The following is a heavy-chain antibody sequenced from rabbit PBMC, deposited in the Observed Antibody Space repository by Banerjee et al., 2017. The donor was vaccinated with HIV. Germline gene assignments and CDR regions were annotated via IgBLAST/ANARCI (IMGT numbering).Heavy chain of an antibody. Sequence: QEQLEESGGGLVKPGRSLTLTCTASGFSFSDKYVMCWVRQAPGKGLEWIACIGAASTYYATWAKGRFTISKTSSTTVTLQMTSLTAADTATYFCARDAGYAGSNLWGPGTLVTVS. CDR3: ARDAGYAGSNL. CDR1: GFSFSDKYV. V-gene: IGHV1S45*01. D-gene: IGHD4-2*01. J-gene: IGHJ4*01. CDR2: IGAAST.